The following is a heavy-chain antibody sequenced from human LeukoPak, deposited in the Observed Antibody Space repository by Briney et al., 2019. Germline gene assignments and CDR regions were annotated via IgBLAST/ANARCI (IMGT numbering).Heavy chain of an antibody. Sequence: ASVKVSCKASGYTFTGYYMHWVRQAPGQGLEWMGWINPNSGGTNYAQKFQGRVTMTRDTSISTAYMELSRLRSDDTAVYYCAREEGGDSNYFDYWGQGTLVTVSS. CDR3: AREEGGDSNYFDY. CDR2: INPNSGGT. J-gene: IGHJ4*02. CDR1: GYTFTGYY. D-gene: IGHD3-16*01. V-gene: IGHV1-2*02.